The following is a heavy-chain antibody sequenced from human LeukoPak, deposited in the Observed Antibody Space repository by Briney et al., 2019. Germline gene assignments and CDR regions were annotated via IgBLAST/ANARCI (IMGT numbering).Heavy chain of an antibody. V-gene: IGHV4-34*01. CDR3: ARASCSGGSCYGLSAGYYGMDV. CDR1: GGSFSGYY. D-gene: IGHD2-15*01. CDR2: INHSGST. J-gene: IGHJ6*02. Sequence: PSETLSLTCAVYGGSFSGYYWSWIRQPPGKGLEWIGEINHSGSTNYNPSLKSRVTISVDTSKNQFSLKLSSVTAADTAVYYCARASCSGGSCYGLSAGYYGMDVWGQGTTVTVSS.